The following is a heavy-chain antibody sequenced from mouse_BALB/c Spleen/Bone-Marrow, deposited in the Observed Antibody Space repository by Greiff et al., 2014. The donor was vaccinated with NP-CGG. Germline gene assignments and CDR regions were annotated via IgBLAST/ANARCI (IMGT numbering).Heavy chain of an antibody. J-gene: IGHJ2*01. CDR1: GYTFTNYW. Sequence: QVQLQQSGAELVKPGASVKLSCKASGYTFTNYWMRWVKQRPGQGLEWIGEINPSNGRTNYNEKFKSKATLTVDKSSSTAYMQLSSLTSEDSAVYYCARGFDYWGQGTTLTVSS. V-gene: IGHV1S81*02. CDR3: ARGFDY. CDR2: INPSNGRT.